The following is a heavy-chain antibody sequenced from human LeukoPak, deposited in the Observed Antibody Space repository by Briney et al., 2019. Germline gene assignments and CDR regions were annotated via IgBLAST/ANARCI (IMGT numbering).Heavy chain of an antibody. D-gene: IGHD6-13*01. CDR2: INHSGST. CDR3: ARGGRVAAAGPNNWFDP. J-gene: IGHJ5*02. V-gene: IGHV4-34*01. CDR1: GGSFSGYY. Sequence: SETLSLTCAVYGGSFSGYYWSWIRPPPGEGLEWIGEINHSGSTNYNPSLKSRVTISVDTSKNQFSLKLISVTAADTAVYYCARGGRVAAAGPNNWFDPWGQGTLVTVSS.